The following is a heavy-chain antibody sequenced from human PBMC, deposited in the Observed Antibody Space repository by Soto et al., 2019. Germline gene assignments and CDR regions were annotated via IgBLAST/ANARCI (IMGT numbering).Heavy chain of an antibody. CDR3: ARGVLH. J-gene: IGHJ4*01. V-gene: IGHV4-31*03. Sequence: QVQLQESGPGLVQPSQTLSLTCTVSGGSISSGGYYWSCTRQHPGTGLEWIGHISYSGSTYYNTSRKSRVTIPVDTSRNQCSLIVNSVTAADTAVDYCARGVLHWGQGTLVTVSS. CDR1: GGSISSGGYY. CDR2: ISYSGST.